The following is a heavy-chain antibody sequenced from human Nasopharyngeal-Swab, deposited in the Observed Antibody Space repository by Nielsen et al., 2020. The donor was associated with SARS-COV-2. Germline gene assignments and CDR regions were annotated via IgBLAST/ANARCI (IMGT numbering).Heavy chain of an antibody. CDR2: IYSGGST. Sequence: GESLKISCAASGFTVSSNYMSWVRQAPGKGLEWVSVIYSGGSTYYADSVKGRFTISRDNSKNTLYLQMNSLRAEDTAVYYCAKDRSLYCSSTSCSKKFDSWGQGTLVTVSS. V-gene: IGHV3-66*01. CDR3: AKDRSLYCSSTSCSKKFDS. J-gene: IGHJ4*02. CDR1: GFTVSSNY. D-gene: IGHD2-2*01.